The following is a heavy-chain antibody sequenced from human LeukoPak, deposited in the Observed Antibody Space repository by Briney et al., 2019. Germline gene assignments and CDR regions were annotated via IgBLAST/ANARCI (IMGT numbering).Heavy chain of an antibody. CDR1: GFTFSSYA. Sequence: GGSLRLSCAASGFTFSSYAKHWVRQAPGKGLEWVAVISYDGSNKYYADSVKGRFTISRDNSKNTLYLQMNSLRAEDTAVYYCATETSGYSYGYARYFDYWGQGTLVTVSS. CDR3: ATETSGYSYGYARYFDY. V-gene: IGHV3-30-3*01. J-gene: IGHJ4*02. CDR2: ISYDGSNK. D-gene: IGHD5-18*01.